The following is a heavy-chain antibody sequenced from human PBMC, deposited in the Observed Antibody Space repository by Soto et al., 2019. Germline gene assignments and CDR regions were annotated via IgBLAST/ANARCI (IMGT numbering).Heavy chain of an antibody. D-gene: IGHD2-8*01. CDR1: GFTFSSYA. J-gene: IGHJ6*02. Sequence: QVQLVESGGGVVQPGRSLRLSCAASGFTFSSYAMHWVRQAPDKGLEWVAVISYDGSNKFYADSVKGRFTISRDNSKNTLYLPMNSLRAEDTAVYYCAREQTYCTNGVCSSYYGMDVWGQGTTVTVSS. CDR3: AREQTYCTNGVCSSYYGMDV. V-gene: IGHV3-30*04. CDR2: ISYDGSNK.